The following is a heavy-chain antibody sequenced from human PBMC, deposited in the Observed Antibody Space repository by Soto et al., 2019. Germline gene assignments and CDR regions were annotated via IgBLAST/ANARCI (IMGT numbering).Heavy chain of an antibody. J-gene: IGHJ4*02. CDR3: ARHPYDILTGYYSYYFDY. CDR2: IYYSGST. Sequence: SGTLSLTCTVSGGSISSSSYYWGWIRQPPGKGLEWIGRIYYSGSTYYNPSLKSRVTISVDRSKIQFSLKLSSVTAADTAVYYCARHPYDILTGYYSYYFDYWGQGTLVTVSS. V-gene: IGHV4-39*01. CDR1: GGSISSSSYY. D-gene: IGHD3-9*01.